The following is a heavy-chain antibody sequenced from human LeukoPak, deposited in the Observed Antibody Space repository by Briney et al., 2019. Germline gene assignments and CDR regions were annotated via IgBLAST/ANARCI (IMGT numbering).Heavy chain of an antibody. CDR3: ARDFDSSSWSYYYYYYMDV. Sequence: GGSLRLSCAASGFTFSSYAMSWVRQASGKGLEWVANIKQDGSEKYYVDSVKGRFTISRDNTKNSLYLQMNSLRAEDTAVYYCARDFDSSSWSYYYYYYMDVWGKGTTVTISS. CDR1: GFTFSSYA. CDR2: IKQDGSEK. V-gene: IGHV3-7*01. D-gene: IGHD6-13*01. J-gene: IGHJ6*03.